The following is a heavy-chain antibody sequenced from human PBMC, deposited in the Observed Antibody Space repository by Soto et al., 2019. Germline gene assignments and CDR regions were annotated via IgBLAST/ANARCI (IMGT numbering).Heavy chain of an antibody. CDR1: GFTFSSYG. D-gene: IGHD5-12*01. CDR3: ARDRDISRGDMDV. V-gene: IGHV3-33*01. J-gene: IGHJ6*03. Sequence: GGSLRLSCAASGFTFSSYGMHWVRQAPGKGLEWVAVIWYDGSNKYYADSVKGRFTISRDNSKNTLYLQMNSLRAEDTAVYYCARDRDISRGDMDVWGKWTTVTVSS. CDR2: IWYDGSNK.